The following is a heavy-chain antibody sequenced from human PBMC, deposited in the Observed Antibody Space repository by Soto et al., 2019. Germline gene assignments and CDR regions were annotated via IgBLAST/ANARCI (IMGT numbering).Heavy chain of an antibody. Sequence: ASVKVSCKASGYTFTSYYMHWVRQAPGQGLEWMGIVNPSGGSTSYAQKFQGRVTMTRDTSTSTVYMELSSLRSEDTAVYYCARFPRVVVPAAIIVSAAFDIWGQGTMVTVSS. CDR2: VNPSGGST. V-gene: IGHV1-46*01. CDR1: GYTFTSYY. D-gene: IGHD2-2*01. CDR3: ARFPRVVVPAAIIVSAAFDI. J-gene: IGHJ3*02.